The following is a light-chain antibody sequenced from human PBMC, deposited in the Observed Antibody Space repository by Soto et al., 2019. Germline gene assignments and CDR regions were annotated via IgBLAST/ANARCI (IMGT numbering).Light chain of an antibody. Sequence: QSALTQPASVSGSVGQSITISCTGTSSDVGGYDFVSWYQHHPGKAPKLIIYEVRTRPSGVSDRFSGSKSGNTASLTISGLQAEDEADYYCSSYTSDWGVFGTGTKPPS. V-gene: IGLV2-14*01. CDR3: SSYTSDWGV. CDR1: SSDVGGYDF. CDR2: EVR. J-gene: IGLJ1*01.